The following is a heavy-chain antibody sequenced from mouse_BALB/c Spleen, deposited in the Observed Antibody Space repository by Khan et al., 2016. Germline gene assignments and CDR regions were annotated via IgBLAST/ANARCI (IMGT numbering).Heavy chain of an antibody. D-gene: IGHD1-1*01. CDR1: GYSIASGYS. Sequence: QLEESGPDLVKPSQSLSLTCTVTGYSIASGYSWHWIRQFPGNRLEWMAYIHYSGSTTYNPSLKSRISITRDTSKNQFFLQLISVTTEDTATYDCTRGDYYGSGYWGQGTTLTVSS. J-gene: IGHJ2*01. CDR2: IHYSGST. V-gene: IGHV3-1*02. CDR3: TRGDYYGSGY.